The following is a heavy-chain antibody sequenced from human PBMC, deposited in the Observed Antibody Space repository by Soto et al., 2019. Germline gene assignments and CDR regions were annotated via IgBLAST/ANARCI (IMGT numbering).Heavy chain of an antibody. CDR1: GGSISSGGYY. J-gene: IGHJ5*02. V-gene: IGHV4-31*03. CDR2: IYYSGST. D-gene: IGHD6-13*01. CDR3: ARDRGLTGIAAAGIFGHPFDP. Sequence: PSETLSLTCTVSGGSISSGGYYWSWIRQHPGKGLEWIGYIYYSGSTYYNPSLKSRVTISVDTSKNQFSLKLSSVTAADTAVYYCARDRGLTGIAAAGIFGHPFDPWGQGTLVTVSS.